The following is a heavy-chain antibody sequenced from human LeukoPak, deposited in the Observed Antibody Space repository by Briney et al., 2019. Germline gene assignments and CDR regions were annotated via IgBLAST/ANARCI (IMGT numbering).Heavy chain of an antibody. Sequence: GGSLRLSCAASGFTFSSYSMNWVRQAPGKGLEWVSYISSSSSTIYYADSVKGRFTISRDNAKNSLYLQMNSLRAEDTAVYYCARDPYYDSSGYPYYFDYWGQGTLVTVSS. CDR3: ARDPYYDSSGYPYYFDY. J-gene: IGHJ4*02. CDR1: GFTFSSYS. V-gene: IGHV3-48*04. CDR2: ISSSSSTI. D-gene: IGHD3-22*01.